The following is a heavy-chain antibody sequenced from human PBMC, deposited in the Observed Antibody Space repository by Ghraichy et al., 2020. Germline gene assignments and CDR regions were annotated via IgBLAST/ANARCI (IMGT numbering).Heavy chain of an antibody. V-gene: IGHV4-61*01. CDR3: ARVTIFGVVDYYYYGMDV. CDR1: GGSVSSGSYY. Sequence: SETLSLTCTVSGGSVSSGSYYWSWIRQPPGKGLEWIGYIYYSGSTNYNPSLKSRVTISVDTSKNQFSLKLSSVTAADTAVYYCARVTIFGVVDYYYYGMDVWGQGTTVTVSS. CDR2: IYYSGST. J-gene: IGHJ6*02. D-gene: IGHD3-3*01.